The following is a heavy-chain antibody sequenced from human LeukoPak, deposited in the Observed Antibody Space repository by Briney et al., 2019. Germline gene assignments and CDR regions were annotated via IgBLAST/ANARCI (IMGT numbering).Heavy chain of an antibody. CDR2: IYYSGGT. V-gene: IGHV4-39*01. J-gene: IGHJ4*02. CDR1: GGSISSSSYY. CDR3: ARQGYYDILTGYSAKYYFDY. D-gene: IGHD3-9*01. Sequence: SETLSLTCTVSGGSISSSSYYWGWIRQPPGKGLEWIGSIYYSGGTYYNPSLKSRVTISVDTSKNQFSLKLSSVTAADTAVYYCARQGYYDILTGYSAKYYFDYWGQGTLVTVSS.